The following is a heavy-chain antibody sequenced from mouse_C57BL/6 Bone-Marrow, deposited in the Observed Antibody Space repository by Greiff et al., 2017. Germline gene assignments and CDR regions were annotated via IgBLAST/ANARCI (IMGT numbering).Heavy chain of an antibody. CDR3: ARDRLPYYYAMDY. CDR1: GYTFTSYG. D-gene: IGHD3-2*02. CDR2: IYTRCGNT. J-gene: IGHJ4*01. V-gene: IGHV1-81*01. Sequence: QVHVKQSGAELARPAASVKLSCKVSGYTFTSYGLSWVKQRTGPGLEWIGEIYTRCGNTYSNEKFQGKATLTADKSSSTAYMELRNLTSENSAVYFCARDRLPYYYAMDYWGQGTSGTVSS.